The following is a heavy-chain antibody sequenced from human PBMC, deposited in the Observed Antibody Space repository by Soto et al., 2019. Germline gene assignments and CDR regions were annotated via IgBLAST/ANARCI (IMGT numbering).Heavy chain of an antibody. V-gene: IGHV3-23*01. J-gene: IGHJ4*02. CDR3: AKVSLGYCSGGSCYGDY. D-gene: IGHD2-15*01. Sequence: GSLRLSCAASGFTFSSYAMSWVRQAPGKGLEWVSAISGSGGSTYYADSVKGRFTISRDNSKNTLYLQMNSLRAEDTAVYYCAKVSLGYCSGGSCYGDYWGQGTLVTVSS. CDR2: ISGSGGST. CDR1: GFTFSSYA.